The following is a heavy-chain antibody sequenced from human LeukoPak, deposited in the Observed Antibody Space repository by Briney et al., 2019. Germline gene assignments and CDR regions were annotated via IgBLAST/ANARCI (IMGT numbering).Heavy chain of an antibody. Sequence: PSETLSLTCTVPGGSISSSSYYWGWIRQPPGKGLEWIGSIYYSGSTYYNPSLKSRVTISVDTSKNQFSLKLSSVTAADTAVYYCARSGIAVAGTTLFDYWGQGTLVTVSS. CDR3: ARSGIAVAGTTLFDY. J-gene: IGHJ4*02. CDR2: IYYSGST. CDR1: GGSISSSSYY. V-gene: IGHV4-39*01. D-gene: IGHD6-19*01.